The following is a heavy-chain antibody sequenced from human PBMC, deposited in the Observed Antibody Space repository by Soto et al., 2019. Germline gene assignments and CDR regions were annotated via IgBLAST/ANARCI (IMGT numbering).Heavy chain of an antibody. Sequence: QVQLVQSGAEVKKPGSSVKVSCKASGGTFSSYAISWVRQAPGQGLEWMGGIIPIFGTANYAQKFQGRVTLTADASTSXXYXEXXSLRSEDTAVYYCARLYDILTGYNPPDKTNDAFDIWGQGTMVTVSS. V-gene: IGHV1-69*12. CDR3: ARLYDILTGYNPPDKTNDAFDI. D-gene: IGHD3-9*01. J-gene: IGHJ3*02. CDR1: GGTFSSYA. CDR2: IIPIFGTA.